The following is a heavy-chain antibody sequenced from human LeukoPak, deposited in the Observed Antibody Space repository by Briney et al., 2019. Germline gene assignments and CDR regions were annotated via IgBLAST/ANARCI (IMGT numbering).Heavy chain of an antibody. CDR1: GGSISSYY. CDR2: IYYSGST. J-gene: IGHJ5*02. Sequence: KASETLSLTCTVSGGSISSYYWSWIRQPPGKGLEWIGYIYYSGSTNYNPSLKSRVTISVDTSKNQFSLKLSSVTAADTAVYYCARGTGNARRSGYPQGFDPWGQGTLVTVSS. D-gene: IGHD3-3*01. V-gene: IGHV4-59*12. CDR3: ARGTGNARRSGYPQGFDP.